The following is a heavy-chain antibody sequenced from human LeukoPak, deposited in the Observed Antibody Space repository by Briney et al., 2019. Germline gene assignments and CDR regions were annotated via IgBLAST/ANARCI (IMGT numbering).Heavy chain of an antibody. V-gene: IGHV1-69*02. CDR1: GGTFSSYT. Sequence: GASVKVSCKASGGTFSSYTISWVRQAPGQGLEWMGRIIPNLGIANYAQKFQGRVTITADKSTSTAYMELSSLRSEDTAVYYCATSGDCGGDCYGEYFQHWGQGTLVTVSS. D-gene: IGHD2-21*01. CDR2: IIPNLGIA. J-gene: IGHJ1*01. CDR3: ATSGDCGGDCYGEYFQH.